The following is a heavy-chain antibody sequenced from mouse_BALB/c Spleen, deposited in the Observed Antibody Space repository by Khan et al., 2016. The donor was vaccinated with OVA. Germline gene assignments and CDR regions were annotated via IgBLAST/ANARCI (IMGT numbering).Heavy chain of an antibody. CDR1: GYTFTIYW. CDR3: VNHGSSSAWCTY. J-gene: IGHJ3*01. D-gene: IGHD1-1*01. Sequence: QVQLQQSGAELAKPGASVKMSCKASGYTFTIYWMHWVKQRPGQGLEWIGYIDPSTDYTEYNQKFKDKATLTADKSSSTAYIQLTSLTSEDSAVYYCVNHGSSSAWCTYWGQGTLVTVSA. V-gene: IGHV1-7*01. CDR2: IDPSTDYT.